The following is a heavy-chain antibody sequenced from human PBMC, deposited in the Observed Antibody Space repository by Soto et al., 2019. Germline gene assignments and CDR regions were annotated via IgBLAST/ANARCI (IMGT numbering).Heavy chain of an antibody. J-gene: IGHJ4*02. V-gene: IGHV4-39*02. CDR3: ARDKITGLFDY. D-gene: IGHD2-8*02. CDR2: IYYTGTT. CDR1: GDSISSSGYY. Sequence: PSETLSLTCTVSGDSISSSGYYWGWIRQPPGKGLEWIGNIYYTGTTYYNPSLKSRVTISVDTSKNQFSLKLSSVTAADTAVYYCARDKITGLFDYWGQGTLVTVSS.